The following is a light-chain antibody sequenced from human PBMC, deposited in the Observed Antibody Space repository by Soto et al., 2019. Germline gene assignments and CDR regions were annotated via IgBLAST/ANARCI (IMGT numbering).Light chain of an antibody. CDR2: EVT. V-gene: IGLV2-14*01. CDR3: SSHTSGSTRV. CDR1: SSDVGGYDY. Sequence: QSALTQPASVSGSPVQSIAISCTGTSSDVGGYDYVSCYLQHPDKAPKLMIYEVTKRPSGVSNRFSGSKSGNTASLTISGLQPEDEADYYCSSHTSGSTRVFGSGTKLTVL. J-gene: IGLJ1*01.